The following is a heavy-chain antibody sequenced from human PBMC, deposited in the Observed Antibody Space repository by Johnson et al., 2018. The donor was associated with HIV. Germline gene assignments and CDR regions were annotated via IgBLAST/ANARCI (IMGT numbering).Heavy chain of an antibody. Sequence: VQLVESGGGLVQPGGSLRLSCAASGFTHSAYWMTWVRQAPGKGLEWVSYISSSGSTIYYADSVKGRFTISRDNGKNSLYLQMNSLRVEDTALYYCARAVRIGVGGTVLGASDIWGQGTMVTVSS. V-gene: IGHV3-48*01. J-gene: IGHJ3*02. D-gene: IGHD6-13*01. CDR1: GFTHSAYW. CDR2: ISSSGSTI. CDR3: ARAVRIGVGGTVLGASDI.